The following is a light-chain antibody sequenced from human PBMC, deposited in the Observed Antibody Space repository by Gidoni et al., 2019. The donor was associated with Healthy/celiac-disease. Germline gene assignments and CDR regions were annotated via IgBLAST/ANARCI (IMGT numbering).Light chain of an antibody. CDR1: QSVSSY. V-gene: IGKV3-11*01. Sequence: EIVLKQSHATLSLSTGDRATLSCRASQSVSSYLAWYQQKPGQAPRLLIYDASNRATGIPARFSGSGSGTDFTLPISSLEPEDFAVYYCQQRSNWPPITFGQGTRLEIK. CDR2: DAS. J-gene: IGKJ5*01. CDR3: QQRSNWPPIT.